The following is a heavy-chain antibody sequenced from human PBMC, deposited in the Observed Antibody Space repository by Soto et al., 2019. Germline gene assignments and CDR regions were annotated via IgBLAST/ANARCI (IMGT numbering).Heavy chain of an antibody. CDR1: GFTFSSYG. CDR3: AKDQEQLVLYFYYGMDV. CDR2: ISYDGSNK. V-gene: IGHV3-30*18. D-gene: IGHD6-6*01. J-gene: IGHJ6*02. Sequence: GGSLRLSCAASGFTFSSYGMHWVRQAPGKGLEWVAVISYDGSNKYYADSVKGRFTISRDNSKNTLYLQMNSLRAEDTAVYYCAKDQEQLVLYFYYGMDVWGQGTTVTVSS.